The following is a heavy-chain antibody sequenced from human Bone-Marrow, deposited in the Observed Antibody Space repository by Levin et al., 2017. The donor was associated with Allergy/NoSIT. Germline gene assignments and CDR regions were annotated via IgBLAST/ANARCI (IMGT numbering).Heavy chain of an antibody. CDR1: GYTFTSYA. V-gene: IGHV7-4-1*02. CDR3: ARVLSPRDSVVVPAAIGRVFWFDP. CDR2: INTNTGNP. D-gene: IGHD2-2*01. J-gene: IGHJ5*02. Sequence: ASVKVSCKASGYTFTSYAMNWVRQAPGQGLEWMGWINTNTGNPTYAQGFTGRFVFSLDTSVSTAYLQISSLKAEDTAVYYCARVLSPRDSVVVPAAIGRVFWFDPWGQGTLVTVSS.